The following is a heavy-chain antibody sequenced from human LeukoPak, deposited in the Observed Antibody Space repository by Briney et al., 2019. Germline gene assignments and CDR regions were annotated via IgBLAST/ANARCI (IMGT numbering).Heavy chain of an antibody. CDR3: ARATAAPSSYFFDH. CDR2: VYYNGNT. D-gene: IGHD6-25*01. Sequence: SETLSLTCSVSGGSIRSSNSFWGWIRQPPGERLEWIATVYYNGNTYYNPSLQSRVTISVDTSTNQFSLKLDSVIAADTAVYYCARATAAPSSYFFDHWGQGTLVTVSS. CDR1: GGSIRSSNSF. V-gene: IGHV4-39*07. J-gene: IGHJ4*02.